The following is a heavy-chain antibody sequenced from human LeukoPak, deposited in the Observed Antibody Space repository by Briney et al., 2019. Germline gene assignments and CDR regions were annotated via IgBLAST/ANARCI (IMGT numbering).Heavy chain of an antibody. CDR2: INYSGST. CDR3: ARLGAMAFFDY. J-gene: IGHJ4*02. D-gene: IGHD1-26*01. Sequence: SETLSLTCTVSGGSVSSTTYYWSWIRQPPGKGLEWIASINYSGSTYYNPSLKSRVTISVDTSENQFSLKLSSVTAADTAVYYCARLGAMAFFDYWGQGTLVTVSS. CDR1: GGSVSSTTYY. V-gene: IGHV4-39*01.